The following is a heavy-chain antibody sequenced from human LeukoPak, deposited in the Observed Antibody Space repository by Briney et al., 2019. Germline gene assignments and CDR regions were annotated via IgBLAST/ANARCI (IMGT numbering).Heavy chain of an antibody. CDR2: IIPIFGTA. V-gene: IGHV1-69*13. CDR3: TIAAAGSFDY. Sequence: SVKVSCKASGGSFSRYAISWVGQAPGQGLEWMGGIIPIFGTANYAQKFQGRVTITADESTSTAYMELSSLRSEDTAVYYCTIAAAGSFDYWGQGTLVTVSS. CDR1: GGSFSRYA. J-gene: IGHJ4*02. D-gene: IGHD6-13*01.